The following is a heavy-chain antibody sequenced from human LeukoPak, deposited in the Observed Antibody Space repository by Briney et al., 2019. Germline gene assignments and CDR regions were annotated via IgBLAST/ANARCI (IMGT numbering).Heavy chain of an antibody. J-gene: IGHJ5*02. D-gene: IGHD3-16*01. CDR3: ARVLSGDWFDP. CDR2: IYSGGST. Sequence: GGSLRLSCAASGFTVSSNYMSWVRQAPGKGLEWVTVIYSGGSTYYADSVKGRFTISRDNSKNTLYLQMNSLRAEDTAVYYCARVLSGDWFDPWGQGTLVTVSS. V-gene: IGHV3-66*02. CDR1: GFTVSSNY.